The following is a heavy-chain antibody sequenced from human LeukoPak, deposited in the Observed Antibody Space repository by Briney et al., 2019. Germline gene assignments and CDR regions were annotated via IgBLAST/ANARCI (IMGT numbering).Heavy chain of an antibody. CDR1: GGSFSGYY. D-gene: IGHD5-18*01. V-gene: IGHV4-34*01. CDR3: ARGSRAEYTYGLYHY. J-gene: IGHJ4*02. Sequence: SETLSLTCAVYGGSFSGYYWSWIRQPPGKGLEWIGEINHSGSTNYNPSLKNRVTMSVDTSKNQFSLRLISVTAADTAVYYCARGSRAEYTYGLYHYWGQGTLVTVSS. CDR2: INHSGST.